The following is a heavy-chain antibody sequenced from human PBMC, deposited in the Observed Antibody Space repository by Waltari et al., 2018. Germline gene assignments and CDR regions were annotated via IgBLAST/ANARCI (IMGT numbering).Heavy chain of an antibody. D-gene: IGHD1-7*01. Sequence: QVQLQESGPSLVRPSETLSLTCSVSGDSINRGTYFWAGVRQPAKKGLEWIGRIYTNGDTNYNPSLQSRATISVDTSKNQISLNLRSLSAADTAVYYCARDRNYAEFYFDHWGPGILVTVSS. V-gene: IGHV4-61*02. CDR3: ARDRNYAEFYFDH. J-gene: IGHJ4*02. CDR2: IYTNGDT. CDR1: GDSINRGTYF.